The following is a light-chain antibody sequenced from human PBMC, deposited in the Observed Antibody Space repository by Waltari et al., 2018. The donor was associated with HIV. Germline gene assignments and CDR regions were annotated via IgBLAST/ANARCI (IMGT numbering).Light chain of an antibody. J-gene: IGLJ1*01. CDR3: CSHAGSSIYFV. Sequence: QSALTQPASVSGSPGQSITISCTGTSSGVGRYHLFPWYQQHPGKAPKVMIYEVNKRPSGVSNRFSGSKSGNTASLTISGLQAEDEAEYYCCSHAGSSIYFVFGTGTKVTVL. CDR2: EVN. V-gene: IGLV2-23*02. CDR1: SSGVGRYHL.